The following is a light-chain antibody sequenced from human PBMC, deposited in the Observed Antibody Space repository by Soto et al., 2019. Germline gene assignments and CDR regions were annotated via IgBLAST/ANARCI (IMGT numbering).Light chain of an antibody. CDR3: QQYDNLPLT. V-gene: IGKV1-33*01. J-gene: IGKJ4*01. CDR1: QSISSY. Sequence: DIQMTQSPSSLSASVGDRVTITCRASQSISSYLNWYQQKPGKAPKLLIYDASNLETGVPSRFSGSGSGTDFTFTISSLRPEDIATYYCQQYDNLPLTFGAGTKVDIK. CDR2: DAS.